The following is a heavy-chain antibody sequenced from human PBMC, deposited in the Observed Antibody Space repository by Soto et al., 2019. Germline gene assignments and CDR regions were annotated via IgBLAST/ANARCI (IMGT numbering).Heavy chain of an antibody. Sequence: QLRLQASGPGLVRPSETLSLTCAVSGVSISRSSYYWGWIRQPPGKGLEWIGNIYYSGSTFYNPFLKSRVTISAATAKNQFSLTLSSVTAAETALYFCMRLNGRNVVANWGQGTVVTVSS. CDR1: GVSISRSSYY. J-gene: IGHJ4*02. D-gene: IGHD5-12*01. CDR3: MRLNGRNVVAN. V-gene: IGHV4-39*07. CDR2: IYYSGST.